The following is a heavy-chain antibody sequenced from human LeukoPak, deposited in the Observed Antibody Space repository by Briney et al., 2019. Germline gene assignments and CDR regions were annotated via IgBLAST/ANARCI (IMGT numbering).Heavy chain of an antibody. Sequence: SETLSLTCTVSGGSISSNSYYWGWIRQPPGKGLEWIGSIYYSGITYYNPSLKSRVTISVDTSKNQFSLKVSSVTAADTAVYYCAREISDYYDSSGYYPQGFDYWGQGTLVTVSS. CDR2: IYYSGIT. CDR1: GGSISSNSYY. D-gene: IGHD3-22*01. CDR3: AREISDYYDSSGYYPQGFDY. V-gene: IGHV4-39*07. J-gene: IGHJ4*02.